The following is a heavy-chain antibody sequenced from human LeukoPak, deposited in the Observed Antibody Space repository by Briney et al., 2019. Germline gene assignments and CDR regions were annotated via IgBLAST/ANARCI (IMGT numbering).Heavy chain of an antibody. CDR1: GFTFSNYW. V-gene: IGHV3-74*01. CDR3: ARDYDSSGYYYPLLHYYCGMDV. D-gene: IGHD3-22*01. J-gene: IGHJ6*02. Sequence: PGGSLRLSCAASGFTFSNYWMHWVRQAPGKGPVWVSRIKSDGSSTKFADSVQGRFTISRDNGKNTLYLQMNSLRAEDTAVYYCARDYDSSGYYYPLLHYYCGMDVWGQGTTVTVSS. CDR2: IKSDGSST.